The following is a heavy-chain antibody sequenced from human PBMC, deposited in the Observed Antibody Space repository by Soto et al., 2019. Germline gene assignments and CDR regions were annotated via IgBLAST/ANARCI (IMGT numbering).Heavy chain of an antibody. CDR1: GGSISSGRYY. Sequence: QVQLQESGPGLVKPSQTLSLTCTVSGGSISSGRYYWIWIRQYPGKGLEWIAYIYSSGNTYYNPSLKTRLTISADPSKNQFSLRLSSVTAADTAVYYCARLHSSSTIDPWGQGTLVTVSS. V-gene: IGHV4-31*03. CDR2: IYSSGNT. CDR3: ARLHSSSTIDP. D-gene: IGHD2-2*01. J-gene: IGHJ5*02.